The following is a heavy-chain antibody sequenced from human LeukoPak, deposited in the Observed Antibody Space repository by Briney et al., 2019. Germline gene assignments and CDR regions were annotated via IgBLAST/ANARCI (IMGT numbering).Heavy chain of an antibody. CDR3: ARGILTNWFDP. V-gene: IGHV4-34*01. D-gene: IGHD2-21*01. Sequence: SETLSLTCAVYGVSFSGYYWSWIRQTPGKGLEWSGEINHSVSTNYNPSLKSRVTISVDPSKNQFSLKLSSVTAADTAVYYCARGILTNWFDPWGQGTLVTVSS. CDR2: INHSVST. CDR1: GVSFSGYY. J-gene: IGHJ5*02.